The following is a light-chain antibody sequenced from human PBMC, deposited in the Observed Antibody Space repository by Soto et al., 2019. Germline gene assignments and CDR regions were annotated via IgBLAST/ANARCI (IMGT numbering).Light chain of an antibody. Sequence: QSALTQPASVSGSPGQSITISCTGTSSDVGNNNYVSWYQHNPGRAPKVMICDVTNRPPGVSNRFSGSKSGNTASLTISGLQAEYEADYYCSSFTGSSYVFGTGTNVTVL. CDR3: SSFTGSSYV. CDR2: DVT. V-gene: IGLV2-14*03. J-gene: IGLJ1*01. CDR1: SSDVGNNNY.